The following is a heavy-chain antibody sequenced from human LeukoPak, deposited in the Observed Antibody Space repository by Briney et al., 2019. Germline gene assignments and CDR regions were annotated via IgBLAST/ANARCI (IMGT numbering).Heavy chain of an antibody. V-gene: IGHV3-7*03. CDR2: IKQDGSEK. CDR3: AKSLLRPGY. D-gene: IGHD3-3*01. J-gene: IGHJ4*02. Sequence: GGSLRLSCAASGFTFSIYSMSWVRQAPGKGLEWVANIKQDGSEKYYVDSVKGRFTISRDNAKNSLYLLMNSLRAEDTAVYYCAKSLLRPGYWGQGTLVTVSS. CDR1: GFTFSIYS.